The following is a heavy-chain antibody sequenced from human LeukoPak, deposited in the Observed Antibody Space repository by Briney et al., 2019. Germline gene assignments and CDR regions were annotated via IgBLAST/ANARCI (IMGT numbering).Heavy chain of an antibody. V-gene: IGHV3-30*01. CDR3: ARDPTFRLRADC. J-gene: IGHJ4*02. CDR2: ISSDGTNQ. D-gene: IGHD2-21*01. Sequence: GGSLRLSCAASGFTFSSYPMHWVRQAPGKGLKWVAVISSDGTNQYYADSVKGRFTISRDNSKNTLYLQMNSLRAEDTAVYCCARDPTFRLRADCWGQGTLATVSS. CDR1: GFTFSSYP.